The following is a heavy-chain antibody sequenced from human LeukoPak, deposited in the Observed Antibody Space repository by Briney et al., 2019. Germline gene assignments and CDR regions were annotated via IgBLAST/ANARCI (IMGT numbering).Heavy chain of an antibody. CDR1: GFTFSSYA. Sequence: TGGSLRLSCAASGFTFSSYAMSWVRQAPGKGLEWVSAISGSGGSTYYADSVKGRFTISRDNSKNTLYLQMDSLRAEDTAVYYCARVGGDAPYFDYWGQGTLVTVSS. CDR2: ISGSGGST. V-gene: IGHV3-23*01. J-gene: IGHJ4*02. CDR3: ARVGGDAPYFDY. D-gene: IGHD2-21*01.